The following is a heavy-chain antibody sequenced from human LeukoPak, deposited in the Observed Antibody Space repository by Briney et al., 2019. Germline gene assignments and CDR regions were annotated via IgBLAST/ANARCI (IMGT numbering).Heavy chain of an antibody. D-gene: IGHD3-10*01. CDR3: ARGQKNYYGSGSFPHAVYYYYYYMDV. V-gene: IGHV4-59*01. Sequence: PSETLSLTCTVSGGSISSYYWSWIRQPPGKGLEWIGYIYYSGSTNYNPSLKSRVTISVDTSKNQFSLELSSVTAADTAVYYCARGQKNYYGSGSFPHAVYYYYYYMDVWGKGTTVTVSS. CDR2: IYYSGST. CDR1: GGSISSYY. J-gene: IGHJ6*03.